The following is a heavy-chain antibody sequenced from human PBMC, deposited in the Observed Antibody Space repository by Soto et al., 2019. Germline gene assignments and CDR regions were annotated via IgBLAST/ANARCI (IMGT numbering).Heavy chain of an antibody. CDR1: GFTFSSYA. V-gene: IGHV3-23*01. D-gene: IGHD3-10*01. CDR2: ISGSGGST. Sequence: EVQLLESGGGLVQPGGSLRLSCAASGFTFSSYAMSWVRQAPGKGLEWVSAISGSGGSTYYADSVKGRLTISRDIPKNTLYLQMNGGKAGTTAVNYCANASGCFGEFDYRGQTPLVPFSS. J-gene: IGHJ4*02. CDR3: ANASGCFGEFDY.